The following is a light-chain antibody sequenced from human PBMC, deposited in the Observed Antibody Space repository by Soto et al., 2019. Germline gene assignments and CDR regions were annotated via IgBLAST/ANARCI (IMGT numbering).Light chain of an antibody. Sequence: QSVLTQPPSASGTPGQRVTISCSGSTSNIGTNIVNWYQQLPGTAPKLLIYGNDQRPSGVPDRFSGSKSGTSASLTISGLQPEDEAVYYCAVWDESLNGWRVFGTGTKVTLL. J-gene: IGLJ1*01. CDR3: AVWDESLNGWRV. V-gene: IGLV1-44*01. CDR2: GND. CDR1: TSNIGTNI.